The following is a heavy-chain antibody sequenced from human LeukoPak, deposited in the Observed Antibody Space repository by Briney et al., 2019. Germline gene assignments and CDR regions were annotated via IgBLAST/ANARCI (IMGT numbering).Heavy chain of an antibody. Sequence: ASVKVSCKASGYTFTSYGISWVRQAPGHGLEWMGWISAYNGNTNYAQKLQGRVTMTTDTSTSTAYMELRSLRSDDTAVYYRARDRRYFDWLLSDYWGQGTLVTVSS. D-gene: IGHD3-9*01. CDR3: ARDRRYFDWLLSDY. J-gene: IGHJ4*02. CDR1: GYTFTSYG. V-gene: IGHV1-18*04. CDR2: ISAYNGNT.